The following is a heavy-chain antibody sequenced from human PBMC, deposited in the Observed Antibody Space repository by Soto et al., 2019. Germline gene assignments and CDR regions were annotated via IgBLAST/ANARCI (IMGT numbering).Heavy chain of an antibody. CDR1: GYGFTTYG. CDR3: AGGGYGDY. CDR2: LSAHNGNT. V-gene: IGHV1-18*01. D-gene: IGHD1-1*01. Sequence: QVHLVQSGAEVKKPGASVKVSCKGSGYGFTTYGITWVRQAPGQGLEWMAWLSAHNGNTNYAQKVQGRVTGTRDTYTSTADMELRRLRDDGTAVYGCAGGGYGDYWGPGALVTVSS. J-gene: IGHJ4*02.